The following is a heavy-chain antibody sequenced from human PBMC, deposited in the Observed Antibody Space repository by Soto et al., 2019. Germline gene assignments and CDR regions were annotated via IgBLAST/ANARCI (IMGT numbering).Heavy chain of an antibody. V-gene: IGHV6-1*01. Sequence: SQTLSLTCAISGDSVSSNSAAWNWIRQSPSRGLEWLGRTYYRSKWYNDYAVSVKSRITINPDTSKNQFSLQLNSVTPEDTAVYYCARDLGPNIVVVPAASYYYYYYMDVWGKGTTVTVSS. CDR3: ARDLGPNIVVVPAASYYYYYYMDV. D-gene: IGHD2-2*01. J-gene: IGHJ6*03. CDR1: GDSVSSNSAA. CDR2: TYYRSKWYN.